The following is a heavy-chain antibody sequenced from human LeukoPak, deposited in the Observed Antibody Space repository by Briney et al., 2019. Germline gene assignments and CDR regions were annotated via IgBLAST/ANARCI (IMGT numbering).Heavy chain of an antibody. CDR1: GFTFTSVW. Sequence: GSLRLSCVASGFTFTSVWMSWVRQVPGKGLEWVSAISGSGGSTYYADSVKGRFTISRDNSKNTLYLQMNSLRAEDTAVYYCAKDPGRGYYYDSSGYPRGNYYGMDVWGQGTTVTVSS. D-gene: IGHD3-22*01. V-gene: IGHV3-23*01. CDR3: AKDPGRGYYYDSSGYPRGNYYGMDV. J-gene: IGHJ6*02. CDR2: ISGSGGST.